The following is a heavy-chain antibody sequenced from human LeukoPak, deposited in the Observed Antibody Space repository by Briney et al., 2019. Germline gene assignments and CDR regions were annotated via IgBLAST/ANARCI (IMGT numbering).Heavy chain of an antibody. CDR3: ARVLRGAARPFDY. J-gene: IGHJ4*02. CDR2: ISSSGSTI. D-gene: IGHD6-6*01. Sequence: PGGSLRLSCAASGFTFSSYEMNWVRQAPGKGLEWVSYISSSGSTIYYADSVKGRFTISRDNAKNSLYLRMNSLRAEDTAVYYCARVLRGAARPFDYWGQGTLVTVSS. V-gene: IGHV3-48*03. CDR1: GFTFSSYE.